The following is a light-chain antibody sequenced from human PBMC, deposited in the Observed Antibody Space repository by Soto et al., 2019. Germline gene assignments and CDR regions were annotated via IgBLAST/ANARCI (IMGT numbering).Light chain of an antibody. J-gene: IGKJ1*01. CDR2: RSS. CDR3: QQYNNWPET. CDR1: QGVTTN. Sequence: EIVMTQCPDTLSVSPGERARLSCRAGQGVTTNFAWYQQKSGQAPRLLIHRSSIRATGIPDRISGSGSGTEFNLTISGLQSEDFAVYDCQQYNNWPETFGQGTKVDIK. V-gene: IGKV3-15*01.